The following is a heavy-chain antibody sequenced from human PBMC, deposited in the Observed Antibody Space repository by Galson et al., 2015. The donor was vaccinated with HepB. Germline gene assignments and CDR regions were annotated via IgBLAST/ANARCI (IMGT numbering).Heavy chain of an antibody. Sequence: SLRLSCAASGFTFSGFWMNWLRRTPGEGLEWVAEIKEDGTNTHYVESVQGRFTISRDNAKNSGYLQMNNLRVEDTAMYYCTRVGGGGGGYITNWGQGALVTVSS. V-gene: IGHV3-7*01. CDR3: TRVGGGGGGYITN. CDR2: IKEDGTNT. CDR1: GFTFSGFW. J-gene: IGHJ4*02. D-gene: IGHD1-26*01.